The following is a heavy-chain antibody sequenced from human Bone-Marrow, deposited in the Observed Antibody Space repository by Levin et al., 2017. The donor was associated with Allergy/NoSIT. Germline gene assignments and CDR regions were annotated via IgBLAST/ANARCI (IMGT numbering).Heavy chain of an antibody. J-gene: IGHJ3*02. CDR1: GFTFRNYA. CDR3: AKDEYYYISSGSPSGPFDI. CDR2: VSGSGDNT. D-gene: IGHD3-22*01. Sequence: ETLSLTCAASGFTFRNYAMSWVRQAPGKGLEWVSTVSGSGDNTYYADSVKGRFTISRDNSMNTLYVQMNSLRADDTAVYYCAKDEYYYISSGSPSGPFDIWGQGTMVTVSS. V-gene: IGHV3-23*01.